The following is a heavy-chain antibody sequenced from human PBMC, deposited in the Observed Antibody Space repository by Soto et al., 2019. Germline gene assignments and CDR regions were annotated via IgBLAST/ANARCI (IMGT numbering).Heavy chain of an antibody. D-gene: IGHD4-17*01. Sequence: EVQLVESGGGLVQPGVSLRLSCAASGLTFSSYWMHWVHQAPGKGLVWVSRINSAGSSTSYADSVKGRFTISRDNAKNTLDLQMNCLRAEDTAVYYCALSQTVTTDYWGQGTLVTVSS. CDR1: GLTFSSYW. CDR3: ALSQTVTTDY. CDR2: INSAGSST. V-gene: IGHV3-74*01. J-gene: IGHJ4*02.